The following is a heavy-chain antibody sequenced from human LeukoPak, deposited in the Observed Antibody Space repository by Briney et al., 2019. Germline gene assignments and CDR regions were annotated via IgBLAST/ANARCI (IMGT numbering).Heavy chain of an antibody. Sequence: PSETLSLTCTVSGGSVSSGGYYWSWIRQPPGKGLEWIGYVYYSGNPNYNPSLKSRVTISVDTSKNQFSLKLSSVTAADTAVYYCARDYYDSSGYYDYWGQGALVTVSS. D-gene: IGHD3-22*01. CDR1: GGSVSSGGYY. CDR3: ARDYYDSSGYYDY. CDR2: VYYSGNP. J-gene: IGHJ4*02. V-gene: IGHV4-61*08.